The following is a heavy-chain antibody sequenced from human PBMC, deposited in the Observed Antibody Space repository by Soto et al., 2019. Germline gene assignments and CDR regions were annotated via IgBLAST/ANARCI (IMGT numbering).Heavy chain of an antibody. CDR1: GYTFTDYD. D-gene: IGHD2-15*01. CDR2: MNPNSGET. Sequence: QEQLVQSGAEVKKPGASVKVSCMTSGYTFTDYDINWVRQATGQGLEWIGWMNPNSGETGYAQKFQGRVTMTRSLSLSTAYLELSSLPSDDTAIYFCARVAVAARPRWYNWFDPWGQGTLVTVSS. V-gene: IGHV1-8*01. J-gene: IGHJ5*02. CDR3: ARVAVAARPRWYNWFDP.